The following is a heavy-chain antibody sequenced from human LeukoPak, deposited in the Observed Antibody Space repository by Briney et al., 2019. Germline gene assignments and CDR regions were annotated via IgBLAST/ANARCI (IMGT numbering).Heavy chain of an antibody. Sequence: PGGSLRLSCAASGFTFSSYWMHWVRQAPGKGLVWVSRINSDESSTTYADSVKGRFTISRDSAKNTLYLQMNSLRAEDTAVYYCAREAGVYDNGFDGWGQGTVVTVSS. V-gene: IGHV3-74*01. CDR2: INSDESST. CDR1: GFTFSSYW. J-gene: IGHJ3*01. D-gene: IGHD3-9*01. CDR3: AREAGVYDNGFDG.